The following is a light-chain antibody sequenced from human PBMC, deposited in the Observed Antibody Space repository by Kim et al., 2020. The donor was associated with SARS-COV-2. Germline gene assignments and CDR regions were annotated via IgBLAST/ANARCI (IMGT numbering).Light chain of an antibody. Sequence: SPGERATRSCRTSQSVTSSSLAWYQQKPGQAPRLLIYGVSARATGIPDRFSGSGSGTDFTLAISRLEPEDFAVYYCQQYGTSPRTFGQGTKVDIK. V-gene: IGKV3-20*01. CDR2: GVS. J-gene: IGKJ1*01. CDR3: QQYGTSPRT. CDR1: QSVTSSS.